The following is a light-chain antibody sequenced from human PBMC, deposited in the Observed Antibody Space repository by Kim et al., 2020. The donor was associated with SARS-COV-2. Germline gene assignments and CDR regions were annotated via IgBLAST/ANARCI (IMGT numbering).Light chain of an antibody. J-gene: IGKJ2*01. CDR2: AAS. CDR1: QGISSY. CDR3: QQYYSYPYT. Sequence: SESTGDRVTITCRASQGISSYLAWYQQKPGKAPKLLIYAASTVQSGVPSRFSGSGSGTDFTLTISCLQSEDFATYYCQQYYSYPYTFGQGTKLEI. V-gene: IGKV1-8*01.